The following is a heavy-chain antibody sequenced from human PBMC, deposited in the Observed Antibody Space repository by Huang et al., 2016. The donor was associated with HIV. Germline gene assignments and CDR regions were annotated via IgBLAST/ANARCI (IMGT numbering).Heavy chain of an antibody. CDR1: GGSISSHY. D-gene: IGHD3-10*01. J-gene: IGHJ4*02. Sequence: QVQLQESGPGLVKPSETLSLTCTVSGGSISSHYWSWIRQPPGKGLEWIGSIYYSGSTNYNPSLKSRVTISVDTAKNQFSRKLSSGTAADTAVYYCARDTMVRGFDYWGQGTLVTVSS. CDR2: IYYSGST. V-gene: IGHV4-59*11. CDR3: ARDTMVRGFDY.